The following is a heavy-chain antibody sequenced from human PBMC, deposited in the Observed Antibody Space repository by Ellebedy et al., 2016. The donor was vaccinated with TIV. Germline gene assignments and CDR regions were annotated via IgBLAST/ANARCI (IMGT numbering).Heavy chain of an antibody. J-gene: IGHJ4*02. CDR1: GYSFTTYW. V-gene: IGHV5-51*01. D-gene: IGHD1-14*01. CDR2: IYPGDSDT. CDR3: ARDSGLDY. Sequence: GESLKISCQGSGYSFTTYWIGWVRQMPGKGLEWMGIIYPGDSDTRYSPSFQGQVTISADDSVNTAYLQWSSLKASDTAMYYCARDSGLDYWGQGTLVAVSS.